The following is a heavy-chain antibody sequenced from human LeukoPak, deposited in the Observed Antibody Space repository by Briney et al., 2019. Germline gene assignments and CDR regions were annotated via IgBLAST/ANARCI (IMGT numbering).Heavy chain of an antibody. D-gene: IGHD1-26*01. CDR1: GGSISPYY. CDR3: ARDGAATFSDY. J-gene: IGHJ4*02. V-gene: IGHV4-4*07. CDR2: LYASGST. Sequence: PSETLSLTCTVSGGSISPYYWSWTRQPAGKGLEYIGRLYASGSTDYSPSLRSQLTMSLDTSKNQFSLELTSVTAADTAIYYCARDGAATFSDYWGQGALVTVSS.